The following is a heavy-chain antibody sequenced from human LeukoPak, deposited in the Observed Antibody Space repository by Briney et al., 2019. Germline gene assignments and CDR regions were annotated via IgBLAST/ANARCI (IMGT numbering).Heavy chain of an antibody. D-gene: IGHD4-17*01. V-gene: IGHV3-7*01. CDR1: GCTFSNYW. Sequence: GSLRLSCIASGCTFSNYWMSWVRQAPGKGLEWVASIKEDGSDKYYVDSVKGRFTISRDNTKNSLFVQMSSLRAEDTAVYYCARLKDAVTIFDCWGQGILVTVSS. CDR2: IKEDGSDK. CDR3: ARLKDAVTIFDC. J-gene: IGHJ5*01.